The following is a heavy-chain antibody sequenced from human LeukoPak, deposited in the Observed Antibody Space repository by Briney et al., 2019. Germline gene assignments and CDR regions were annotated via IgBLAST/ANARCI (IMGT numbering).Heavy chain of an antibody. V-gene: IGHV1-69*04. CDR3: ATDGKMATTGGGYYYYGMDV. Sequence: SVKVSCKASGGTFSSYAITWVRQAPGQGLEWMGRIIPILGIANYAQKFQGRVTIIADKSTSTAYMELSSLRSEDTAVYYCATDGKMATTGGGYYYYGMDVWGQGTTVTVSS. J-gene: IGHJ6*02. CDR1: GGTFSSYA. D-gene: IGHD5-24*01. CDR2: IIPILGIA.